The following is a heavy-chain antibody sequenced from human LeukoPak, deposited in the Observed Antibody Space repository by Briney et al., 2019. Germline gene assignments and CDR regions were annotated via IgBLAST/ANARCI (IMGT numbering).Heavy chain of an antibody. D-gene: IGHD3-16*02. J-gene: IGHJ4*02. V-gene: IGHV4-34*01. CDR3: ARGVVAATLDPRLGELSLSPYFDY. CDR1: GGSFSGYY. Sequence: SETLSLTCAVYGGSFSGYYWSWIRQPPGKGLEWIGEINHSGSTNYNPSLKSRVTISVDTSKNQFSLKLSSVTAADTAVYYCARGVVAATLDPRLGELSLSPYFDYWGQGTLVTVSS. CDR2: INHSGST.